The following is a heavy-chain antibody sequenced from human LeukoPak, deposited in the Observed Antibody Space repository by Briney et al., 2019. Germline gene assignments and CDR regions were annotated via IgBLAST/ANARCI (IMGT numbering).Heavy chain of an antibody. Sequence: PSETLSLTCTVSGASISSSRYYWGWIRQPPGKGLEWIGSISYSGTTYYNPSLKSRGSISVDTSRNQFSLKLSSVTAPDTAVYYCARGAYHLGHFDYWGQGTLVTVSS. CDR3: ARGAYHLGHFDY. CDR2: ISYSGTT. V-gene: IGHV4-39*01. J-gene: IGHJ4*02. CDR1: GASISSSRYY.